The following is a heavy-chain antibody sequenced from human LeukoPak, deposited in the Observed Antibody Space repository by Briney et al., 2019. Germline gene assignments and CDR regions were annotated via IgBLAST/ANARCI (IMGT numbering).Heavy chain of an antibody. CDR3: ARVPGIVGAIDY. CDR2: INPNSGGT. D-gene: IGHD1-26*01. CDR1: GYTFTGYY. J-gene: IGHJ4*02. Sequence: ASVKVSCKASGYTFTGYYMHLVRQAPGQGLEWMGRINPNSGGTNYAQKFQGRVTMTRDTSISTAYMELSRLRSDDTAVYYCARVPGIVGAIDYWGQGTLVTVSS. V-gene: IGHV1-2*06.